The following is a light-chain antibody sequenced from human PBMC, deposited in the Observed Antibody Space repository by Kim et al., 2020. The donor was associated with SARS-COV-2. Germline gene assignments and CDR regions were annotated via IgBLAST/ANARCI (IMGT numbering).Light chain of an antibody. CDR3: MQGTHWPLT. J-gene: IGKJ4*01. CDR2: KVS. V-gene: IGKV2-30*02. Sequence: DVVMTQSPLSLPVTLGQPASISCRSSQSLVHSDGNTYLNWFRQRPGQSPRRLIYKVSNRDSGVPDRFSGSGSGTDFTLKISRVEAEDVGVSYCMQGTHWPLTFGGGTKVDIK. CDR1: QSLVHSDGNTY.